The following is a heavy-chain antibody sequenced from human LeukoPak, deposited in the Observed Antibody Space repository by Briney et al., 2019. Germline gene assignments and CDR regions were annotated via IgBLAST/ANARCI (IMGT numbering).Heavy chain of an antibody. CDR3: ARVPFFGVVTEYYYYYMDV. CDR1: GGTFSSYA. CDR2: IIPIFGTA. Sequence: SVKVSCKASGGTFSSYAISWVRQAPGQRLEWMGGIIPIFGTANYAQKFQGRVTITTDESTSTAYMELSSLRSEDTAVYYCARVPFFGVVTEYYYYYMDVWGKGTTVTVSS. V-gene: IGHV1-69*05. J-gene: IGHJ6*03. D-gene: IGHD3-3*01.